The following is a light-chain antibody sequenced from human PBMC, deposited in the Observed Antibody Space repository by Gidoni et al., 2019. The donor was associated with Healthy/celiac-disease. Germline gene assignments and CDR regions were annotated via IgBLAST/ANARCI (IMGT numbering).Light chain of an antibody. CDR3: QQSYSTLRA. CDR1: QSISSY. V-gene: IGKV1-39*01. CDR2: AAS. Sequence: IQLNQSPSSLYASVGERLTITCRASQSISSYLKWYQHQPGKAPKLRIYAASSLQSVVPSRFSGSGSWTDFTLTISSLQPEDFATYYCQQSYSTLRAFGGGTQVEIK. J-gene: IGKJ4*01.